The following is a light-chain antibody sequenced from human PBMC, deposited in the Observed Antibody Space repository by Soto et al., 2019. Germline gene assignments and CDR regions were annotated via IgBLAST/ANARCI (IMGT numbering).Light chain of an antibody. Sequence: QSVLTQPASVSGSPGQSITISCTGTSSDVGGYNYVSWYQQHPGKAPKLMIYDVSNRPSGVSNRFSGSKSGNTPSLTISGLQAEDEADYFCSSCRSSSAPSAVFGGGTQLTVL. CDR2: DVS. J-gene: IGLJ7*01. CDR3: SSCRSSSAPSAV. V-gene: IGLV2-14*01. CDR1: SSDVGGYNY.